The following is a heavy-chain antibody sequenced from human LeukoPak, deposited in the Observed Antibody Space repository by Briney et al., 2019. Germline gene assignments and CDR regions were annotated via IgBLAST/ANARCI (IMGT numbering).Heavy chain of an antibody. D-gene: IGHD6-6*01. CDR3: TKDAGVGSSSPSFYFYMDV. CDR1: GFTFVDYA. Sequence: PGGSLGLSCAASGFTFVDYAMHWVRQAPGKGLEWVSSINWNSGSTAYADSVKGRFTISRDNAKKSVYLQMNSLRPDDTALYYCTKDAGVGSSSPSFYFYMDVWGKGTTVSVSS. CDR2: INWNSGST. V-gene: IGHV3-9*01. J-gene: IGHJ6*03.